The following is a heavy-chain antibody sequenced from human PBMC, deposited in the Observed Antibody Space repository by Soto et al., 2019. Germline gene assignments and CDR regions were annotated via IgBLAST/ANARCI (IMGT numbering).Heavy chain of an antibody. D-gene: IGHD3-3*01. CDR1: GFTVSRFE. J-gene: IGHJ4*02. V-gene: IGHV3-48*03. CDR3: ATDLCL. Sequence: EVQLVESGGGLLQPGGSLRLSCAASGFTVSRFEMNWVRQAPGKRLEWVSYISSSGSTIYDADSVKCRFTISRYNAKNSLAMQLHGIIAEETDVEYGATDLCLWGKGSLVVVSS. CDR2: ISSSGSTI.